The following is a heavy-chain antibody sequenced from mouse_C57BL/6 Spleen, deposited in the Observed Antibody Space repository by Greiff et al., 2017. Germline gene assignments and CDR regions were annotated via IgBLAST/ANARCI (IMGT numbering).Heavy chain of an antibody. CDR3: AREGSNFPYYYAMDY. CDR1: GYTFTSYW. CDR2: IYPSDSET. D-gene: IGHD2-5*01. V-gene: IGHV1-61*01. J-gene: IGHJ4*01. Sequence: QVQLQQPGAELVRPGSSVKLSCKASGYTFTSYWMDWVKQRPGQGLEWIGNIYPSDSETHYNQKFKDKATLTVDKSSSTAYMQLSSLTSEDSAVYYCAREGSNFPYYYAMDYWGQGTSVTVSS.